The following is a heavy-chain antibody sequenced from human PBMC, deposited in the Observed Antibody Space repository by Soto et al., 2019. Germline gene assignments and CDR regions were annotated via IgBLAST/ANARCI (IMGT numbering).Heavy chain of an antibody. J-gene: IGHJ6*02. D-gene: IGHD3-9*01. V-gene: IGHV3-49*04. CDR3: TRNYDILTGLEESMDYYYDRQDV. CDR1: GFIFSTCR. CDR2: IRSKAYGGTT. Sequence: GGSLRVSCAASGFIFSTCRFNWVRQAPGKGLEWVGFIRSKAYGGTTEYAASVKGRFTISRDDSKSIAYLQMNSLKTEDTAVYYCTRNYDILTGLEESMDYYYDRQDVCSQGTTVTVS.